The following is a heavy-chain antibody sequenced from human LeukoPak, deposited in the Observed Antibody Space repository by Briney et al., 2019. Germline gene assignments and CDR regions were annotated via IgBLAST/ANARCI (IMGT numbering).Heavy chain of an antibody. CDR3: AKVYDSSGYYEAPHQFDY. Sequence: GGSLRLSCAASGFTFSSYAMSWVREAPARGLEWVSSLRGNGDTFYADSVKGRFTLSRDESRNTVYLHLNNLRVEDTAVYYCAKVYDSSGYYEAPHQFDYWGQGTLVTVSS. CDR1: GFTFSSYA. CDR2: LRGNGDT. J-gene: IGHJ4*02. V-gene: IGHV3-23*01. D-gene: IGHD3-22*01.